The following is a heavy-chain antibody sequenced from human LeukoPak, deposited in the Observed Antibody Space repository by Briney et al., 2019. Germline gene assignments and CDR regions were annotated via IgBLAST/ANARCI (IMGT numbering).Heavy chain of an antibody. J-gene: IGHJ4*02. D-gene: IGHD1-26*01. Sequence: IRQPAGKGLEWIGRIYTSGSTNYNASLKSRVSMSVDTSKNQFSLKLSSVTAADTAVFYCARENSGSYREFDYWGQGTLVTVSS. CDR2: IYTSGST. V-gene: IGHV4-4*07. CDR3: ARENSGSYREFDY.